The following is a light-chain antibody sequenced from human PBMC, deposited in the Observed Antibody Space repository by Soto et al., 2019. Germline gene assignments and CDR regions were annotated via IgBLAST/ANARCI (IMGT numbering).Light chain of an antibody. CDR3: QQYSASPPT. CDR2: DAS. V-gene: IGKV3D-20*01. J-gene: IGKJ4*01. CDR1: QSVGTY. Sequence: EIVLTQSPATLSLSPVERATLSCRASQSVGTYLAWYQQKPGQAPRLLIFDASKRATGIPDRFSGSGSGTDFTLTISRLEPEDFAVYYCQQYSASPPTFGGGTKVDIK.